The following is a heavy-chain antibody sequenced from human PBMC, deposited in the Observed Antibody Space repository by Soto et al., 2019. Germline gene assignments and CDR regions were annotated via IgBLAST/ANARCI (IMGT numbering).Heavy chain of an antibody. CDR1: GGTFXXXA. V-gene: IGHV1-69*01. Sequence: QVQLVQSGAEVKRPGSSVKVSCXAXGGTFXXXAXNWVRQAPGQGLEXMGDISPMFGKANYAQKFQGRVKISADDSTATAYLELSXXRXXXXXXXXXXXXXXXXXXXXGXXGXGSXVTVSS. CDR2: ISPMFGKA. CDR3: XXXXXXXXXXXGX. J-gene: IGHJ4*02.